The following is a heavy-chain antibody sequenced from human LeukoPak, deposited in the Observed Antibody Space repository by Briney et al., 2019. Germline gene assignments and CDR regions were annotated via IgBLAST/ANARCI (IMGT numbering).Heavy chain of an antibody. J-gene: IGHJ5*02. Sequence: SETLSLTCTVSGDSISSGSYYWSWIRQPAGKGLEWVGRIYTSGSTNYNPSLKSRVTISVDTSKNQFSLRLSSVTAADTAVYYCARDPNGPSWFDPWGQGTLVTVSS. CDR3: ARDPNGPSWFDP. D-gene: IGHD1-1*01. V-gene: IGHV4-61*02. CDR2: IYTSGST. CDR1: GDSISSGSYY.